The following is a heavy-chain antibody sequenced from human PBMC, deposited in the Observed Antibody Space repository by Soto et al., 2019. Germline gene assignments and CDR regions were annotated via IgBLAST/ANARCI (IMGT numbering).Heavy chain of an antibody. Sequence: SETLSLTCAVSGYSISSGYYWGWIRQPPGKGLEWIGSIYHGGRTNYSPSLKSRVTMSLDSSKNQFSLNLSSVTAADTAVYFCARDPGYCTNGVCPIFDFWGQGVLVTVSS. J-gene: IGHJ4*02. CDR3: ARDPGYCTNGVCPIFDF. CDR1: GYSISSGYY. CDR2: IYHGGRT. V-gene: IGHV4-38-2*02. D-gene: IGHD2-8*01.